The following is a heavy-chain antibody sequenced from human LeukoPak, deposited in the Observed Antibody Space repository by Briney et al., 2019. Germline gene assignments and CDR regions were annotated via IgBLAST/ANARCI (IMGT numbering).Heavy chain of an antibody. Sequence: GGSLRLSCAASGFPFSVYWMTWVRQAPGKGLEWVADISHDGTEFYADSVKGRFTISGDNAETSLDLQMNSLRADDTAVYYCARDKTTAHVFDVWGQGAMVTVSS. D-gene: IGHD1-14*01. CDR3: ARDKTTAHVFDV. J-gene: IGHJ3*01. CDR2: ISHDGTE. V-gene: IGHV3-7*01. CDR1: GFPFSVYW.